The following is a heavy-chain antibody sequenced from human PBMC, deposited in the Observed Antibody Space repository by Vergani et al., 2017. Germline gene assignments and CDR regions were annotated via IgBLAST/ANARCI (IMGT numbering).Heavy chain of an antibody. D-gene: IGHD3-16*01. Sequence: QVQLVQSGAEVKKPGASVKVSCKTSGFTFSGYYIHWVRQAPGQGLEWMGWVNPNSGGTNYAQKFQGRVTMTRDTSIKTAYMELNRLKSDDTAMYYCARDTRGGEWSGGYWGQGTLVTVSS. CDR1: GFTFSGYY. CDR2: VNPNSGGT. J-gene: IGHJ4*02. V-gene: IGHV1-2*02. CDR3: ARDTRGGEWSGGY.